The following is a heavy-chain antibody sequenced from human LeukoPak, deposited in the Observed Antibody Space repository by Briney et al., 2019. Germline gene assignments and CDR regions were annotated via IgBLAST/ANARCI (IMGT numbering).Heavy chain of an antibody. V-gene: IGHV3-23*01. Sequence: PGGSLRLSCAASGFPFSSYAMGWVRQAPGKGLEWVSAISGSGGSTYYADSVKGRFTISRDNSKNTLYLQMNSLRAEDTAVYYCAKDGHLYCSSTSCYSPPTLGGMDAWGQGTTVTVSS. CDR1: GFPFSSYA. J-gene: IGHJ6*02. D-gene: IGHD2-2*01. CDR2: ISGSGGST. CDR3: AKDGHLYCSSTSCYSPPTLGGMDA.